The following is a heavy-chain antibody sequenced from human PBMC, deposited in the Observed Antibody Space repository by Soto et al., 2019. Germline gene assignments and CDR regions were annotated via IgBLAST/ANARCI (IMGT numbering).Heavy chain of an antibody. CDR1: GFTFSGDC. CDR3: STDGLKSGSFDY. V-gene: IGHV3-15*01. D-gene: IGHD2-2*03. Sequence: CGSLRVSWAASGFTFSGDCMTWVRQAPGRGLEWVGRIKTKRRDEPKDYAAAVKGRFIISRDDSKNTLYRQMHSLTTEDTAVYYCSTDGLKSGSFDYWRQGTLVTVSS. CDR2: IKTKRRDEPK. J-gene: IGHJ4*02.